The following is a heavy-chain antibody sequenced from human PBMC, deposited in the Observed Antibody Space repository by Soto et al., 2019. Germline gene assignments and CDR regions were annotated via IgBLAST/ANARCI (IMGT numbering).Heavy chain of an antibody. CDR1: GGSISSYY. J-gene: IGHJ4*02. CDR3: ARVFRGYYDSSGYGTHFDY. Sequence: SETLSLTCTVSGGSISSYYWSWIRQPPGKGLEWIGYIYYSGSTNYNPSLKSRVTISVDTSKNQFSLKLSSVTAADTAVYYCARVFRGYYDSSGYGTHFDYWGQGTLVTVS. V-gene: IGHV4-59*01. D-gene: IGHD3-22*01. CDR2: IYYSGST.